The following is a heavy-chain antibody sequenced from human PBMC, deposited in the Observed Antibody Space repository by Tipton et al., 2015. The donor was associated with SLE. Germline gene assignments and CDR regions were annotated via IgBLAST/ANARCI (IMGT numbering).Heavy chain of an antibody. CDR2: IYYSGST. D-gene: IGHD1-26*01. CDR3: ARGDSGSYLEYFQH. J-gene: IGHJ1*01. V-gene: IGHV4-59*01. Sequence: TLSLTCAVYGGSISSYYWSWIRQPPGKGLEWIGYIYYSGSTNYNPSLKSRVTISVDTSKNQFSLKLSSVTAADTAVYYCARGDSGSYLEYFQHWGQGTLVTVSS. CDR1: GGSISSYY.